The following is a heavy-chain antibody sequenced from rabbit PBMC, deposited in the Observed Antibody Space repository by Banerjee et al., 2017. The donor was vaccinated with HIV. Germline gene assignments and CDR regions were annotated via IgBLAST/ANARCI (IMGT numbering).Heavy chain of an antibody. J-gene: IGHJ4*01. D-gene: IGHD6-1*01. CDR2: IYAGSSGST. V-gene: IGHV1S40*01. CDR3: ARADPLYAGYAGYGYATWSL. CDR1: GFSFSSSYW. Sequence: QSLEESGGDLVKPGASLTLTCTTSGFSFSSSYWICWVRQAPGKGLEWIACIYAGSSGSTYYASWAKGRFTISKTSSTTVTLQMTSLTAADTATYFCARADPLYAGYAGYGYATWSLWGPGTLVTVS.